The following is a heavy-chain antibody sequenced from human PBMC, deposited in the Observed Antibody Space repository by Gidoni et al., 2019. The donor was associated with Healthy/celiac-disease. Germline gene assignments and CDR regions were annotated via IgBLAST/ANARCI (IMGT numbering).Heavy chain of an antibody. CDR1: GGSFSGYY. Sequence: QVQLQQWGAGLLKPSETLSLTCAVYGGSFSGYYWSWIRQPPGKGLEWIGEINHSGSTNYNPSLKSRVTISVDTSKNQFSLKLSSVTAADTAVNYCARDGGGDADNAFDIWGQGTMVTVSS. CDR3: ARDGGGDADNAFDI. J-gene: IGHJ3*02. CDR2: INHSGST. D-gene: IGHD2-21*02. V-gene: IGHV4-34*01.